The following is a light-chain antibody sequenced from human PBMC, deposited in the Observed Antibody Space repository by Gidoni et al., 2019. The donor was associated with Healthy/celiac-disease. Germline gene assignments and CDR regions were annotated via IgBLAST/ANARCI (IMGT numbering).Light chain of an antibody. Sequence: DIQMTQSPSSLSASVGDRVTITCLASQSISSYLNWYQQKPGKAPKLLIYAASSLQSGVPSRFSGSGSGTDFTLTISSLQPEDFATYYCQQSYSTPTCGQGTKLEIK. CDR1: QSISSY. CDR2: AAS. V-gene: IGKV1-39*01. CDR3: QQSYSTPT. J-gene: IGKJ2*01.